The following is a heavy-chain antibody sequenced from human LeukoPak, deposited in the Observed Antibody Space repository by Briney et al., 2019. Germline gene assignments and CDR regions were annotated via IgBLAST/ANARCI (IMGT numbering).Heavy chain of an antibody. D-gene: IGHD2-15*01. J-gene: IGHJ4*02. CDR1: GFTFRSNS. V-gene: IGHV3-48*02. Sequence: PGGSLRLSCAASGFTFRSNSMNWVRQAPGKGLEWVSYISSSSSTIYYADSVKGRFTISRDNAKNSLYLQMNSLRDEDTAVYYCARDLGYCGAISCGLGYWGQGTLSPSPQ. CDR3: ARDLGYCGAISCGLGY. CDR2: ISSSSSTI.